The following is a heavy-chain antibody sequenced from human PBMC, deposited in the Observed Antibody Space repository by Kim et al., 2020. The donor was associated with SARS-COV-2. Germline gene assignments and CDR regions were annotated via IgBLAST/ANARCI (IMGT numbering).Heavy chain of an antibody. CDR3: ARHSRWYYDSSGYSNSYWYFDV. J-gene: IGHJ2*01. D-gene: IGHD3-22*01. CDR2: IDPSDSYT. Sequence: GESLKISCKGSGYSFTSYWISWVRQMPGKGLEWMGRIDPSDSYTNYSTSFQGHVTISADKSISTAYLQWSSLKASDTAMYYCARHSRWYYDSSGYSNSYWYFDVWGHGTLVTVSS. CDR1: GYSFTSYW. V-gene: IGHV5-10-1*01.